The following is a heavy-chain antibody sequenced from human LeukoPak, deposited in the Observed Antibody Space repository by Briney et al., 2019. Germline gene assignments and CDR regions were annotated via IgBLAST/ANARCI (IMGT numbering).Heavy chain of an antibody. V-gene: IGHV3-30*02. CDR1: GFTFSSYG. CDR2: IRHDGSNK. CDR3: AKGRVWQLGTLGNYFDY. J-gene: IGHJ4*02. D-gene: IGHD7-27*01. Sequence: PGGSLTLSCAASGFTFSSYGMHWVRQAPGKGLEWVAFIRHDGSNKYYADSVKGRFTISRDNSKNTLYLQMNSLRAEDTAVYYCAKGRVWQLGTLGNYFDYWGQGTLVTVSS.